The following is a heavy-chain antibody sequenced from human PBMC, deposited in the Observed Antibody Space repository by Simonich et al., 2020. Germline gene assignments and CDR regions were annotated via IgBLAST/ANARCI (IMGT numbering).Heavy chain of an antibody. D-gene: IGHD1-26*01. CDR3: ARGLIGGSYYY. CDR1: GGSFSGDY. J-gene: IGHJ4*02. V-gene: IGHV4-34*01. Sequence: QVQLQQWGAGLLKPSETLSLTCAVYGGSFSGDYWSWIRQPPGKGLEWIGEINHSGRTNYTPSLKSRVTISVDTSKNQFSLKLSSVTAADTAVYYCARGLIGGSYYYWGQGTLVTVSS. CDR2: INHSGRT.